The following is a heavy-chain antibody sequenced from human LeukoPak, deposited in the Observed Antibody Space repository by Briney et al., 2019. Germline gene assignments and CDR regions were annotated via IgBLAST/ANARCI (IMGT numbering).Heavy chain of an antibody. CDR3: AKALLWFGELLNYYYYYMDV. J-gene: IGHJ6*03. Sequence: PGGSLRLSCAASGFIFSSYAMSWVRQAPGKGLEWVSAISGSGGSTYYADSVKGRFTISRDNSKNTLYLQMNSLRAEDTAVYYCAKALLWFGELLNYYYYYMDVWGKGTTVTVSS. CDR2: ISGSGGST. V-gene: IGHV3-23*01. D-gene: IGHD3-10*01. CDR1: GFIFSSYA.